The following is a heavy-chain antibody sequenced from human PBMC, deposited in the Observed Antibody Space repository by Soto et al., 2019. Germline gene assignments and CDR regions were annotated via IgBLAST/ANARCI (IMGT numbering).Heavy chain of an antibody. CDR2: VKWNENK. J-gene: IGHJ4*02. CDR3: AHSRISISGAPFDS. CDR1: GVSVASIGEG. D-gene: IGHD1-1*01. Sequence: QITLKESGPTLVKPTQALTLTCSFSGVSVASIGEGVAWIRQPPGKPLVWLALVKWNENKPYSPSLADRLSITKDTSNNQVVLTMTDMDPEDTATYFCAHSRISISGAPFDSWGQGTLVTVSS. V-gene: IGHV2-5*01.